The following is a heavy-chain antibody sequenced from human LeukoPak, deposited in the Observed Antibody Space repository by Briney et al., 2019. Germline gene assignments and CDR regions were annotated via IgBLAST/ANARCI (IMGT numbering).Heavy chain of an antibody. Sequence: GESLKISCKGSGYSFNTYWIGWVRQMPGKGLEWMGIIYPGDSDTRYSPSFQGQVTISADKSISTAYLQWSSLKASDTAMYYCARSSSSWYLDAFDIWGQGTMVTVSS. V-gene: IGHV5-51*01. CDR3: ARSSSSWYLDAFDI. CDR1: GYSFNTYW. D-gene: IGHD6-13*01. J-gene: IGHJ3*02. CDR2: IYPGDSDT.